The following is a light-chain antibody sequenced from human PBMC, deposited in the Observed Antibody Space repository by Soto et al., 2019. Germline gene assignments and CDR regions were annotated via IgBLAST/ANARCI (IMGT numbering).Light chain of an antibody. CDR1: QTLLFTSTNKNS. J-gene: IGKJ2*01. CDR2: WAS. V-gene: IGKV4-1*01. Sequence: DVVMTQSPATLAVSLGERAAINCKSSQTLLFTSTNKNSLAWYQQKPGQPPKLLIYWASTRESGAPDRFSGSGSGRNFTLTIRSLQAEDVAVYYCQQYHTTPNTFGQGTKLEIK. CDR3: QQYHTTPNT.